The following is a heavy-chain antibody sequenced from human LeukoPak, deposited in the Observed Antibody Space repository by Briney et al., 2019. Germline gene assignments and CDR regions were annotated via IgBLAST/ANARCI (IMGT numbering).Heavy chain of an antibody. CDR3: AKPPPCSGGSCYTSSWIFDY. V-gene: IGHV3-23*01. CDR1: GFTFNSYA. Sequence: GGSLRLSCAASGFTFNSYAMTWVRQAPGKGLEWVSAISGSGGTTYYADSVKGQFTISRDNSKNTLYLQMNSLRAEDTAVYYCAKPPPCSGGSCYTSSWIFDYWGQGTLVTVSS. CDR2: ISGSGGTT. D-gene: IGHD2-15*01. J-gene: IGHJ4*02.